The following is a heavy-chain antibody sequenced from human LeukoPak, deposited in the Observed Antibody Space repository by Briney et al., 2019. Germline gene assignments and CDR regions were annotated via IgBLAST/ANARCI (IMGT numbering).Heavy chain of an antibody. J-gene: IGHJ4*02. V-gene: IGHV3-23*01. CDR2: ISGSGGST. Sequence: KTGGSLRLSCAASGFTFSSYAMSWVRQAPGKGLEWVSAISGSGGSTYYADSVKGRFTISRDNSKNTLYLQMNSLRAEDTAVYYCAKDGFRRDGYWGTPKTAAHWGQGTLVTVSS. D-gene: IGHD5-24*01. CDR1: GFTFSSYA. CDR3: AKDGFRRDGYWGTPKTAAH.